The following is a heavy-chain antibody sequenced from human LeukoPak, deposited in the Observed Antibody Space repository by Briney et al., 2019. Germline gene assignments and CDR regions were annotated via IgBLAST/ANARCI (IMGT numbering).Heavy chain of an antibody. Sequence: PGGSLRLSCAASGFTLSSYGMHWVRQAPGKGLEWVAVISYDGSNKYYADSVKGRFTISRDNSKNTLYLQMNSLRAENTAVYYCAKRIAAAGDAFDYWGQGTLVTVSS. CDR3: AKRIAAAGDAFDY. CDR1: GFTLSSYG. CDR2: ISYDGSNK. D-gene: IGHD6-13*01. V-gene: IGHV3-30*18. J-gene: IGHJ4*02.